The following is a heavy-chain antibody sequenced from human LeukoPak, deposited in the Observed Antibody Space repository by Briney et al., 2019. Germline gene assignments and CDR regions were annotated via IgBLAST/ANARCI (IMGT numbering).Heavy chain of an antibody. Sequence: SVKVSCKASGYTFTSYGISWVRQAPGQGLEWMGRIIPILGIANYAQKFQGRVTITADKSTSTAYMELSSLRSEDTAVYYCARGVAGGWVLFDYWGQGTLVTVSS. D-gene: IGHD6-19*01. V-gene: IGHV1-69*04. CDR1: GYTFTSYG. CDR3: ARGVAGGWVLFDY. CDR2: IIPILGIA. J-gene: IGHJ4*02.